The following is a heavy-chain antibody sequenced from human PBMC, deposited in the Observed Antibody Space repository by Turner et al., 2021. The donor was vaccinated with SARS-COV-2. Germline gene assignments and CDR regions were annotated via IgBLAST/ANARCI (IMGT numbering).Heavy chain of an antibody. CDR1: GCTFSSYD. Sequence: QVQLVQSGAEVKKPGSSVKVSCKASGCTFSSYDISWVRQAPGQGLEWMGGIIPIFGTANYAQKFQGRVTITADESTSTAYMELSSLRSEDTAVYYCARVPQYCSSSSCPSNWFDPWGQGTLVTVSS. CDR2: IIPIFGTA. J-gene: IGHJ5*02. D-gene: IGHD2-2*01. CDR3: ARVPQYCSSSSCPSNWFDP. V-gene: IGHV1-69*01.